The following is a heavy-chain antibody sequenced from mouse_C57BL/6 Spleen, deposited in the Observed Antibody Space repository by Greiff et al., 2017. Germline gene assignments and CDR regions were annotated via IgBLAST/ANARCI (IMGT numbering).Heavy chain of an antibody. CDR3: ARAVYGNFDY. D-gene: IGHD2-1*01. CDR1: GYSITSGYY. CDR2: ISYDGSN. V-gene: IGHV3-6*01. J-gene: IGHJ2*01. Sequence: ESGPGLVKPSQSLSLTCSVTGYSITSGYYWNWIRQFPGNKLEWMGYISYDGSNNYNPSLKNRISITRDTSKNQFFLKLNTVTTEDTATYYCARAVYGNFDYWGQGTTLTVSS.